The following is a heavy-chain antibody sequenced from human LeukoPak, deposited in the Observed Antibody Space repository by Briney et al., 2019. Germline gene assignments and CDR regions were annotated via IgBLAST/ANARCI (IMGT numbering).Heavy chain of an antibody. D-gene: IGHD2-2*01. Sequence: GGSLRLSCAASGFTFSSYAMSWVRQAPGKGLGWVSGISGSGGTTYHADSVKGRFTISRDNSRNTLYLQMNSLRAEDTAVYYCAKGYCSSFTCYSRFDPWGQGTLVTVSS. CDR3: AKGYCSSFTCYSRFDP. J-gene: IGHJ5*02. V-gene: IGHV3-23*01. CDR1: GFTFSSYA. CDR2: ISGSGGTT.